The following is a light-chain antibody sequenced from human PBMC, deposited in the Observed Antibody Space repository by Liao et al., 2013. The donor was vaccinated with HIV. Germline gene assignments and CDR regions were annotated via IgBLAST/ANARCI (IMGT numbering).Light chain of an antibody. CDR2: FDD. V-gene: IGLV3-21*04. CDR3: QVWDSSGQNVV. Sequence: SYALTQPPSVSVAPGQTARITCEGYDIGGKSVHWYQQKPGQAPLLVISFDDDRPPGIPERLSGSNSGNTATLTIIRVEAGDEADYYCQVWDSSGQNVVFGGGTTLTVL. CDR1: DIGGKS. J-gene: IGLJ2*01.